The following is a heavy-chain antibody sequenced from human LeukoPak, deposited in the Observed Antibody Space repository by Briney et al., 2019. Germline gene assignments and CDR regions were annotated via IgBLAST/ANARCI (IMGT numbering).Heavy chain of an antibody. CDR3: ARRHDSSGHFDY. CDR1: GGSISSYY. V-gene: IGHV4-59*08. J-gene: IGHJ4*02. D-gene: IGHD3-22*01. Sequence: PSETLSLTCTVSGGSISSYYWSWIRQPPGKGLEWIGYIYYSGSTNYNPSLKSRVTISVDTSKNQFSLKLSSVTAAGTAVYYCARRHDSSGHFDYWGQGTLVTVSS. CDR2: IYYSGST.